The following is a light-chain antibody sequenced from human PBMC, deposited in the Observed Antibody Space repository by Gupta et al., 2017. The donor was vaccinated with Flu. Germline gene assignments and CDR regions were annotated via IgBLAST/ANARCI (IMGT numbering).Light chain of an antibody. V-gene: IGLV1-40*01. CDR2: SNI. Sequence: VNISCTGTSTNIGAGYDVHWYQQFPGAAPKLLIYSNINRPSEVPERFSASKSGPSASLAIAGLQPEDEAQYHCQSYDCTVSGSVFGGGTALTVL. J-gene: IGLJ3*02. CDR3: QSYDCTVSGSV. CDR1: STNIGAGYD.